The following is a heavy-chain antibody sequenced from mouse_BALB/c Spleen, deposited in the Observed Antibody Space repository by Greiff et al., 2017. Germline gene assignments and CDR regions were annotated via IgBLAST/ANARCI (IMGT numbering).Heavy chain of an antibody. CDR1: GFNIKDYY. J-gene: IGHJ4*01. CDR3: VRPGSGAMDY. Sequence: EVQLQQSGAELAKPGALVKLSCKASGFNIKDYYMHWVKQRPEQGLEWIGWIDPENGNTIYDPKFQGKASITADTSSNTAYLQLSSLTSEDTAVYYCVRPGSGAMDYWGQGTSVTVSS. CDR2: IDPENGNT. D-gene: IGHD2-12*01. V-gene: IGHV14-1*02.